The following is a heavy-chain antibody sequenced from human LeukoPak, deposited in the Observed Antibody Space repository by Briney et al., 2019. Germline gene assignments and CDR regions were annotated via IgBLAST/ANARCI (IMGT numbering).Heavy chain of an antibody. V-gene: IGHV4-59*01. CDR3: ARAPYYYGMDV. Sequence: SETLSLTCTVSGGSISSYYWSWIPQPPGKGLEWVGYIYYSGSTNYNPSLKSRVTISVDTSKNQFSLKLSSVTAADTAVYYCARAPYYYGMDVWGQGTTVTVSS. CDR2: IYYSGST. J-gene: IGHJ6*02. CDR1: GGSISSYY.